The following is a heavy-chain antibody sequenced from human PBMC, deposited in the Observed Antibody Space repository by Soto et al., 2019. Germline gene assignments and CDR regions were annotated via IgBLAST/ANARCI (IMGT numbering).Heavy chain of an antibody. CDR1: GFTFTSYW. CDR2: INSDGTTA. J-gene: IGHJ6*02. V-gene: IGHV3-74*01. Sequence: EVQLVESGGDLVQPGGSLRLSYAASGFTFTSYWVHWVRQAPGKGLVWVSRINSDGTTANYADSVTGRFTISRDNAKNTVYLQMNSLRVEDTAVYYCARGIKNYYGVDVWGQGTTVTVSS. CDR3: ARGIKNYYGVDV.